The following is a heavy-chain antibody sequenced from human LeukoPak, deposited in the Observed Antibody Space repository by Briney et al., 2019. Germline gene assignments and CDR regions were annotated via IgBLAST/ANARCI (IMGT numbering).Heavy chain of an antibody. Sequence: PGGSLRLSCTASGFTFSSYAMNWVRQAPGKGLEWVSGIGAGGTFTYYADSVKGRFTISRDNSKNTLYLQMNSLRAEDTAVYHCARDSGSYLQPTDYWGQGTLVTVSS. J-gene: IGHJ4*02. CDR2: IGAGGTFT. V-gene: IGHV3-23*01. CDR1: GFTFSSYA. CDR3: ARDSGSYLQPTDY. D-gene: IGHD1-26*01.